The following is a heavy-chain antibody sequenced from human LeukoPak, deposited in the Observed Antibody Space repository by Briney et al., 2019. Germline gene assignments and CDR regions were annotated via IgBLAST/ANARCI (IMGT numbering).Heavy chain of an antibody. J-gene: IGHJ3*02. V-gene: IGHV1-2*02. CDR3: AREGYCSSTSCLGEAFDI. CDR1: GYTFTGNF. D-gene: IGHD2-2*01. Sequence: ASVKVSCKASGYTFTGNFMHWVRQAPGQGLQWIGWMNPNSGATNYAQKFQGRVTMTRDTSISTAYMELSRLRSDDTAVYYCAREGYCSSTSCLGEAFDIWGQGTMVTVSS. CDR2: MNPNSGAT.